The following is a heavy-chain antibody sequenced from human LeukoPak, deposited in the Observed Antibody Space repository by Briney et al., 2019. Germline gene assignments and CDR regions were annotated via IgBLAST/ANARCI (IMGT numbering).Heavy chain of an antibody. J-gene: IGHJ4*02. CDR3: ARGRTVTTFDY. CDR2: IYPGDSDT. V-gene: IGHV5-51*01. Sequence: GASLKISCKGPGYSFTSYWIGWVRQLPGKGLEWMGVIYPGDSDTRYSPSFQGQVSISADKSISTAYLQWSSPKVSDTAMSYCARGRTVTTFDYWGQGTLVTVSS. CDR1: GYSFTSYW. D-gene: IGHD4-11*01.